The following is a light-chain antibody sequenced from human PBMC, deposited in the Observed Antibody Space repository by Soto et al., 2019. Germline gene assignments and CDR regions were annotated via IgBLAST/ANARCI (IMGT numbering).Light chain of an antibody. CDR1: SSDVGGYDY. CDR2: EVN. V-gene: IGLV2-14*01. CDR3: SSYSISTAYL. Sequence: QSALTQPPALSGSPGQSITISCTGTSSDVGGYDYVSWYQLHPGKAPKLMVFEVNNRPSGVSYRFSGSKSGNTASLTISGLQAEDEADYFCSSYSISTAYLFGTGTKV. J-gene: IGLJ1*01.